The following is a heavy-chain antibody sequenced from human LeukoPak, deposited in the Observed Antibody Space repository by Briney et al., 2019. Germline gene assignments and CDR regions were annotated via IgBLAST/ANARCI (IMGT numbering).Heavy chain of an antibody. CDR3: ARADIVVVPAAPDY. D-gene: IGHD2-2*01. Sequence: ASVKVPCKASGYTFTSYGISWVRQAPRQGLEWMGWISAYNGNTNYAQKLQGRVTMTTDTSTSTAYMELRSLRSDDTAVYYCARADIVVVPAAPDYWGQGTLVTVSS. V-gene: IGHV1-18*01. CDR2: ISAYNGNT. CDR1: GYTFTSYG. J-gene: IGHJ4*02.